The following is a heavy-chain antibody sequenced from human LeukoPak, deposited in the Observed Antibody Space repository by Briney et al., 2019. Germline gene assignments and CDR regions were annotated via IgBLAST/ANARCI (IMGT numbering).Heavy chain of an antibody. V-gene: IGHV1-69*01. CDR2: IIPIFGTA. D-gene: IGHD3-10*01. CDR3: ERDLSGLMHY. Sequence: GASVKLSCKASGCTFSSYAISWVRQAPGQGLEWMGGIIPIFGTANYAQKLQGRVTITADESTSTAYMKLSSLRSEDTAVYYCERDLSGLMHYWGQGTLVTVSS. CDR1: GCTFSSYA. J-gene: IGHJ4*02.